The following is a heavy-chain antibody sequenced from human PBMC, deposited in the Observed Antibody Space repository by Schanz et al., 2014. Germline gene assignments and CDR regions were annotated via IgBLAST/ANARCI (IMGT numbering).Heavy chain of an antibody. Sequence: QVQLVQSGAEVKKPGASVKVSCKASGYTFISYGIKWVRQAPGQGLEWMGIINLSGGSTNNAQKFQGRLTMTRDTSTSTAYMELRSLRSDDTAVYYCATIGVNDYWRFGLDLWGQGTTVTGSS. J-gene: IGHJ6*02. V-gene: IGHV1-46*01. CDR2: INLSGGST. CDR1: GYTFISYG. CDR3: ATIGVNDYWRFGLDL. D-gene: IGHD3-16*01.